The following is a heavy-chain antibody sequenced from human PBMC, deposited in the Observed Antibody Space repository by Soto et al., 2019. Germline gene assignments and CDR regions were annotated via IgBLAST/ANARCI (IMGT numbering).Heavy chain of an antibody. CDR1: GGTFSSYA. CDR3: ARELSASGYNSFAP. CDR2: IIPIFSTA. Sequence: SVKVSCKASGGTFSSYAISWVRQAPGQGLEWMGGIIPIFSTANYAQKFQGRVTITADKSTSTAYMELSSLRSEDTAVYYCARELSASGYNSFAPWGQGTLVTVS. J-gene: IGHJ5*02. V-gene: IGHV1-69*06. D-gene: IGHD7-27*01.